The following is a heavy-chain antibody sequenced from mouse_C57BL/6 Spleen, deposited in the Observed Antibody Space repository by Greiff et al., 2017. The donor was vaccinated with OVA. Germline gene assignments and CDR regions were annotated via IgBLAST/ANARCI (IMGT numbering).Heavy chain of an antibody. V-gene: IGHV5-9-1*02. CDR2: ISSGGDYI. Sequence: EVQLVESGEGLVKPGGSLKLSCAASGFTFSSYAMSWVRQTPEKRLEWVAYISSGGDYIYYADTVKGRFTISRDNARNTLYLQMSSLKSEDTAMYYCTRGSFDYYAMDYWGQGTSVTVSS. CDR1: GFTFSSYA. CDR3: TRGSFDYYAMDY. J-gene: IGHJ4*01.